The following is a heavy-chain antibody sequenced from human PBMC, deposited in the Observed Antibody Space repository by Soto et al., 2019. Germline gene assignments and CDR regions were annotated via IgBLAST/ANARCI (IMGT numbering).Heavy chain of an antibody. CDR2: IIPILGIA. CDR3: ARQNDAYSPFDY. J-gene: IGHJ4*02. Sequence: QVQLVQSGSEVKKPGSSVKVSCKASGGTFSSYIISWVRQAPGQGLEWMGMIIPILGIANYAQKFQGRVTITADKSTSTAYMELSSLRSEDTAVYYCARQNDAYSPFDYWGQGSLVTVSS. CDR1: GGTFSSYI. V-gene: IGHV1-69*02. D-gene: IGHD4-4*01.